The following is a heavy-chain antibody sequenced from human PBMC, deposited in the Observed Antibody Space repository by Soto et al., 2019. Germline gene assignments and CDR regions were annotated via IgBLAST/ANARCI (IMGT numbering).Heavy chain of an antibody. D-gene: IGHD3-3*01. CDR1: GGSISTYY. Sequence: PSETLSLTCSVSGGSISTYYWSWIRQPPGKGLEWIGYIYYTGSTNYNPSLKSRVTMSVDTSKNQFSLKLSSVTAADTAVYCCVRAEPNYDFWSHYPKWFDPWGQGTMVTVSS. CDR2: IYYTGST. J-gene: IGHJ5*02. V-gene: IGHV4-59*01. CDR3: VRAEPNYDFWSHYPKWFDP.